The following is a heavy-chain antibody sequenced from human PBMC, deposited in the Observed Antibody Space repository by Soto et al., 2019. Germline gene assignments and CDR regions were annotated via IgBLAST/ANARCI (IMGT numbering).Heavy chain of an antibody. CDR1: GFSFSTYW. V-gene: IGHV3-74*01. J-gene: IGHJ1*01. CDR2: INVDGNTI. Sequence: ELQLVESGGCLVQPGGSLRLSCAASGFSFSTYWIYWVRQAPGKGLVWVSRINVDGNTINYADSVKGRFTVSRDNAKNTLYLQMNSLRAEDTAVYYCARDEGRQGPEYFHHWGQGTLVTVSS. CDR3: ARDEGRQGPEYFHH.